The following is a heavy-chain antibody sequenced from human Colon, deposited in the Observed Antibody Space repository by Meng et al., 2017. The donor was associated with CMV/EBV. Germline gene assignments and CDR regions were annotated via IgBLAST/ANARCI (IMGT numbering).Heavy chain of an antibody. CDR2: IIPIFGAP. J-gene: IGHJ4*02. CDR3: ARDRQY. Sequence: SSLKVSCKASGGSFTSNVVNWVRQAPGQGLEWMGSIIPIFGAPKYAQKFQGRLSITTDESTTTAYLELNSLTSDDTAVYYCARDRQYWGQGTLVTVSS. CDR1: GGSFTSNV. V-gene: IGHV1-69*05. D-gene: IGHD2/OR15-2a*01.